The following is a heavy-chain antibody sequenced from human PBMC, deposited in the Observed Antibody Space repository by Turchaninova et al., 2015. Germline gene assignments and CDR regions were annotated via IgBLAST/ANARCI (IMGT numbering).Heavy chain of an antibody. CDR3: ARDTGETYGGAFDI. Sequence: QVRLVGSGVGWVKLGGSWRLSCAASGFGFSDYTMSWSVQDPGRGWGELSFISRSGQNRDYAGSVEGRVTSPRDNAKIAVYRKMNSVRAEDTAVYYCARDTGETYGGAFDIWGQGTMVSVSS. CDR1: GFGFSDYT. CDR2: ISRSGQNR. V-gene: IGHV3-11*04. J-gene: IGHJ3*02. D-gene: IGHD3-10*01.